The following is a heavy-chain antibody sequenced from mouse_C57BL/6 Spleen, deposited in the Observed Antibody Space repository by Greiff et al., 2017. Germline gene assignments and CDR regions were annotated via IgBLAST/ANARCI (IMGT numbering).Heavy chain of an antibody. J-gene: IGHJ3*01. CDR1: GFTFSSYA. CDR3: ARGLGAWFAY. CDR2: ISDGGSYT. D-gene: IGHD3-3*01. V-gene: IGHV5-4*01. Sequence: VESGGGLVKPGGSLKLSCAASGFTFSSYAMSWVRQTPEKRLEWVATISDGGSYTYYPDNVKGRFTISRDNAKNNLYLQMSHLKSEDTAMYYCARGLGAWFAYWGQGTLVTVSA.